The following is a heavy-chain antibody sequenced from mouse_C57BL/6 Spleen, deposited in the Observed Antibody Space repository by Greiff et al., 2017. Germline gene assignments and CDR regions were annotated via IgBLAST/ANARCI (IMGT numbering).Heavy chain of an antibody. CDR3: ARGDDYDEGFAY. Sequence: QVQLQQSGAELVKPGASVKISCKASGYAFSSYWMNWVKQRPGKGLEWIGQIYPGDGDTNYNGKFKGKATLTADKSSSTAYMQLRSLTSEDSAVYFCARGDDYDEGFAYWGQGTLVTVSA. CDR2: IYPGDGDT. V-gene: IGHV1-80*01. D-gene: IGHD2-4*01. CDR1: GYAFSSYW. J-gene: IGHJ3*01.